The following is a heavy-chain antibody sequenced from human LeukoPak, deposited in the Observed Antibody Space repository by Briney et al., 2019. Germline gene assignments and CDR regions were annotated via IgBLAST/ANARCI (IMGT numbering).Heavy chain of an antibody. CDR3: ARGGYSRGQGSPFDF. CDR1: GYTFTNYP. CDR2: INTKTGNP. J-gene: IGHJ4*02. Sequence: ASVKVSCKASGYTFTNYPMIWVRQAPGQGLEWMGWINTKTGNPTHAQGRTGRFVFSLDTSVSTAFLQITSLQAEDTAIYHCARGGYSRGQGSPFDFWGQGTLVTVSS. V-gene: IGHV7-4-1*02. D-gene: IGHD6-19*01.